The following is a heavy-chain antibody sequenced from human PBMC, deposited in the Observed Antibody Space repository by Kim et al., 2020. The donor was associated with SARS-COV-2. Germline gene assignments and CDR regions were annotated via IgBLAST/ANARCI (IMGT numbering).Heavy chain of an antibody. J-gene: IGHJ6*02. CDR3: TTVSDSSGYYYYYYGMDV. Sequence: KGRFTIARDDSKNTLYLQMNSLKTEDTAVYYCTTVSDSSGYYYYYYGMDVWGQGTTVTVSS. D-gene: IGHD3-22*01. V-gene: IGHV3-15*01.